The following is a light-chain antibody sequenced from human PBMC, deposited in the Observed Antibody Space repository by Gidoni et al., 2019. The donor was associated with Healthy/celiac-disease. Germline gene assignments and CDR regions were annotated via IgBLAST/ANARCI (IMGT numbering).Light chain of an antibody. CDR2: GNS. CDR1: SSNIGAGYD. V-gene: IGLV1-40*01. CDR3: QSYDSSLSGSRGV. J-gene: IGLJ2*01. Sequence: QSVLTQPPSVSGAPGQRVTISCPGSSSNIGAGYDVNWYQQLPGTAPKLLIYGNSNRPSGVPDRFSGSKSGTSASLAITGLQAEDEADYYCQSYDSSLSGSRGVFGGGTKLTVL.